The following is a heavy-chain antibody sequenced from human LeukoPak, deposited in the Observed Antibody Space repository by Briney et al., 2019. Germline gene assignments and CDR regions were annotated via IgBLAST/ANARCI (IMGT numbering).Heavy chain of an antibody. D-gene: IGHD5-24*01. Sequence: GGSLRLSCAASGFTFNSYAMSWVRQAPGKGLQWVSSITGSGDMIYYVDSVKGRFTISRDNSKNTLYLQMNSLRAEDTAVYYCAKDWSVNVEMATTGDYWGQGTLVTVSS. CDR1: GFTFNSYA. V-gene: IGHV3-23*01. CDR2: ITGSGDMI. CDR3: AKDWSVNVEMATTGDY. J-gene: IGHJ4*02.